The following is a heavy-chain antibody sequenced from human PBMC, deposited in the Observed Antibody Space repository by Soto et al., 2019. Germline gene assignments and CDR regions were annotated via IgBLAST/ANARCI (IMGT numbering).Heavy chain of an antibody. J-gene: IGHJ6*02. D-gene: IGHD3-10*01. CDR1: GYTFTGYY. CDR2: INPNSGGT. V-gene: IGHV1-2*04. CDR3: ARGGSLWFGELSAYYYDMDV. Sequence: ASVKVSCKASGYTFTGYYMHWVRQAPGQGLEWMGWINPNSGGTNYAQKFQGWVTMTRDTSISTAYMELSRLRSDDTAVYFCARGGSLWFGELSAYYYDMDVWGQGTTVTV.